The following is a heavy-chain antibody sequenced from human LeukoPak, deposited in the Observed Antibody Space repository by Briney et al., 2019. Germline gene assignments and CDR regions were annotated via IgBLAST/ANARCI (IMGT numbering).Heavy chain of an antibody. V-gene: IGHV3-7*01. CDR3: ARDPSRGYSYGYADY. J-gene: IGHJ4*02. D-gene: IGHD5-18*01. CDR1: GFSFSTYW. Sequence: WGSLRLSCAVSGFSFSTYWMNWVRQPPGKGLEWVANIMRDGSEKYYVDSVKGRFTISRDNAKNSLYLQMNSLRAEDTAVYYCARDPSRGYSYGYADYWGQGSLVIVSS. CDR2: IMRDGSEK.